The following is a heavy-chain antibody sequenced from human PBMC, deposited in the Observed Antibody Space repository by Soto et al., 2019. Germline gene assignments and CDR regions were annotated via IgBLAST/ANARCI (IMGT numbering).Heavy chain of an antibody. V-gene: IGHV4-39*01. D-gene: IGHD2-15*01. J-gene: IGHJ4*02. Sequence: QLQLQESGPGLVKPSETLSLTCTVSGGSISSGSYYWGWTRQPPGKGLEFIGSMYYSGSTFYNPSLKSRVTISVDTSRNQVSLRLSSVTAADTAVYYCSRLTGYCSGGSCYSGSHFDYWGQGILVTVSS. CDR1: GGSISSGSYY. CDR2: MYYSGST. CDR3: SRLTGYCSGGSCYSGSHFDY.